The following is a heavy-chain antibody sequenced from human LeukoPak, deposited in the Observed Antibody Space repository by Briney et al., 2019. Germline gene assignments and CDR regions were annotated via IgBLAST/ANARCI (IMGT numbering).Heavy chain of an antibody. CDR1: GFTFSYYG. Sequence: GGSLRLSCAASGFTFSYYGMHWVRQAPGKGLEWVAVIWYDGSNKYYADSVKGRFTISRDNSKNTLYLQMNSLRAEDTAVYYCARDITIFGVVIYYYYGRAVWGQGTTVTVSS. V-gene: IGHV3-33*01. D-gene: IGHD3-3*01. CDR3: ARDITIFGVVIYYYYGRAV. J-gene: IGHJ6*02. CDR2: IWYDGSNK.